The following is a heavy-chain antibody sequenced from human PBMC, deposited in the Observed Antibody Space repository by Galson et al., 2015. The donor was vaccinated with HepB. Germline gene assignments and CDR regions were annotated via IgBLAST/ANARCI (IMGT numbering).Heavy chain of an antibody. V-gene: IGHV7-4-1*02. CDR3: ARDRDYDSGAYAF. Sequence: SVKDSCKASGYTFTNYAMNWVRQAPGQGLEWMGWINTNSGNPTYAQGFTGRFLFSLDTSVSTACLQISSLKAEDTAVYYCARDRDYDSGAYAFWGQGTLVTVSS. J-gene: IGHJ4*02. CDR1: GYTFTNYA. D-gene: IGHD3-22*01. CDR2: INTNSGNP.